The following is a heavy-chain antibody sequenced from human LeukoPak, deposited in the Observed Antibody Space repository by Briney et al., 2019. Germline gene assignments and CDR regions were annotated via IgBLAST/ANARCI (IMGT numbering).Heavy chain of an antibody. CDR1: GFTFSSSA. Sequence: GGSLRLSCAASGFTFSSSAMHWVRQAPGKGLEYVSAISSNGGRVYYADSVKGRFTISRDNSKNTLYLQMGSLRAEDMAVYYCARAGTTVYDAFDTWGQGTMVTVSS. J-gene: IGHJ3*02. CDR2: ISSNGGRV. V-gene: IGHV3-64*02. D-gene: IGHD1-1*01. CDR3: ARAGTTVYDAFDT.